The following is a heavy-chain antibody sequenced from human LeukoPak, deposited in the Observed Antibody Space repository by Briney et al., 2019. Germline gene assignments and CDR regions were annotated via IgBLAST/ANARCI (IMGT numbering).Heavy chain of an antibody. CDR1: GFTVSSNY. D-gene: IGHD6-13*01. V-gene: IGHV3-53*04. Sequence: PGGSLRLSCAASGFTVSSNYMSWVRQAPGKGLEWVSVIYSGGSTYYADSVKGRFTISRHNSKNMLYLQMNSLRAEDTAVYYCARSSLGSSWYSLWGQGTLVTVSS. CDR3: ARSSLGSSWYSL. J-gene: IGHJ4*02. CDR2: IYSGGST.